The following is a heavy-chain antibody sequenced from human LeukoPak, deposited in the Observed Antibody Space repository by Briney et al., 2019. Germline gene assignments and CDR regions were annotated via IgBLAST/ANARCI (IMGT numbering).Heavy chain of an antibody. J-gene: IGHJ3*02. CDR1: GYTFTSYG. D-gene: IGHD3-3*01. CDR2: ISAYNGNT. Sequence: ASVKVSCKASGYTFTSYGISWVRQAPGQGLEWMGWISAYNGNTNYAQKLQGRVTMTTDTSTSTAYMELSSLRSEDTAVYYRARVGRITIFGPGAFDIWGQGTMVAVSS. V-gene: IGHV1-18*01. CDR3: ARVGRITIFGPGAFDI.